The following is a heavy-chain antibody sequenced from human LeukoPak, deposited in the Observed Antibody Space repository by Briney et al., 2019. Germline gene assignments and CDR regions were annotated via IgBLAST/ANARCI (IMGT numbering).Heavy chain of an antibody. Sequence: SETLSLTCTVSGGSISSYYWSWIRQPPGKGLEWIGYIYYSGSTNYNPSLKSRVTISVDTSKNQFSLKLSSVTAADTAVYYCARGYDAFGIWGQGTMVTVSS. CDR3: ARGYDAFGI. V-gene: IGHV4-59*01. CDR2: IYYSGST. CDR1: GGSISSYY. J-gene: IGHJ3*02.